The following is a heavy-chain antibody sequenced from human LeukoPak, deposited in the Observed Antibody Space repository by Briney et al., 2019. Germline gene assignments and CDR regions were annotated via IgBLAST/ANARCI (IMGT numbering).Heavy chain of an antibody. CDR2: ISSRGSNI. V-gene: IGHV3-48*03. J-gene: IGHJ4*02. D-gene: IGHD5-18*01. Sequence: QAGGSLRLSCAASRFTFSSYEMNWVRQAPGKGLEWVSYISSRGSNIYYADSVKGRFTISRDNAKNSLYLQMSSLRAEDTAVYYCARDLSGITGYTYGRGIDYWGQGTLVTVSS. CDR1: RFTFSSYE. CDR3: ARDLSGITGYTYGRGIDY.